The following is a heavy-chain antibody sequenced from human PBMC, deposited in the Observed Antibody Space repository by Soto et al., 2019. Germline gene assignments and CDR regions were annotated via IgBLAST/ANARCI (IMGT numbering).Heavy chain of an antibody. D-gene: IGHD2-2*01. V-gene: IGHV4-30-2*01. CDR1: GGSFNSGVYS. CDR3: ARGGVPVAIGGFDL. CDR2: IYQSGTT. J-gene: IGHJ5*01. Sequence: SETLSLTCTVSGGSFNSGVYSWNWIRQPPGEGLEWIGYIYQSGTTYYNPSLGGRATISLDGSKNQLSLNPNSVTAADTAVYYCARGGVPVAIGGFDLWGQGTLVTVSS.